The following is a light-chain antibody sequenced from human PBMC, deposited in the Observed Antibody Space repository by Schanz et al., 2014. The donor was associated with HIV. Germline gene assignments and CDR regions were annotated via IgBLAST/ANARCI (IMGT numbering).Light chain of an antibody. J-gene: IGLJ2*01. CDR2: EVS. V-gene: IGLV2-14*01. Sequence: QSALTQPASVSGSPGQSITISCTGTSSDVGGYNYVSWYQQHPGKAPKLMIYEVSKRPSGVPDRFSGSKSDTSASLAITGXXXDDEDHYYCQSYDSSLSSVVFGGGTKLTVL. CDR1: SSDVGGYNY. CDR3: QSYDSSLSSVV.